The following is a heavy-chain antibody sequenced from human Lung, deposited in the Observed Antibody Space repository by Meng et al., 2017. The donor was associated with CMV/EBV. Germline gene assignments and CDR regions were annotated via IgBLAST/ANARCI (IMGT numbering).Heavy chain of an antibody. V-gene: IGHV4-39*07. CDR2: IYSSGTT. CDR1: GGSISSSSYY. J-gene: IGHJ4*02. Sequence: GSLRLSCTVSGGSISSSSYYWGWIRQPPGKGLEWIGNIYSSGTTYYNPSLKSRVTISVDTSKNQFSLKLSSVTAADTAVYYCASRRYWGQGTLVTVSS. CDR3: ASRRY.